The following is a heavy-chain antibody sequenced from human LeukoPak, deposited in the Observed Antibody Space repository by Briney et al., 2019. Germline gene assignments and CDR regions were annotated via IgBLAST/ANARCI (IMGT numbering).Heavy chain of an antibody. D-gene: IGHD3-16*01. J-gene: IGHJ3*02. CDR1: GFTFSSYA. CDR2: ISGSGGST. Sequence: PGGSLRLSCAASGFTFSSYAMSWVRQAPGKGLEWVSAISGSGGSTYYADSVKGRFTISRDNSKNTLYLQMNSLRAEDTAVYYCASRKGKGLGAFDIWGRGTMVTVSS. V-gene: IGHV3-23*01. CDR3: ASRKGKGLGAFDI.